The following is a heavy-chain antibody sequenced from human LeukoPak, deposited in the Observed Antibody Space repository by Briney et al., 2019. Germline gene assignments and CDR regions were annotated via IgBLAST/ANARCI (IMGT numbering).Heavy chain of an antibody. CDR1: GLTVSSNY. CDR2: IDSGGNT. V-gene: IGHV3-53*01. D-gene: IGHD4-17*01. Sequence: GGSLRLSCAASGLTVSSNYMSWVRQAPGKGLEWLSVIDSGGNTYYADSVKGRFTISGDNSKNTLYLQMNGLRAEDTAVYYCARDPGYGDPRGFWGQGTLVTVST. CDR3: ARDPGYGDPRGF. J-gene: IGHJ4*02.